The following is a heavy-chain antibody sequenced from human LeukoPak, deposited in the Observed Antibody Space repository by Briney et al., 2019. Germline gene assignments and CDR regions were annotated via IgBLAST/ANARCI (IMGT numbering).Heavy chain of an antibody. CDR2: ISSSTSYI. Sequence: GGSLRLSCAASGFTFSSYSMDWIRQAPGKGLEWVSSISSSTSYIYYADSVKGRFTISKDNAKNSLYLQMNSLRAEDTAVYYCARAGGSTVSHSDYWGQGTLVTVSS. J-gene: IGHJ4*02. D-gene: IGHD4-17*01. CDR3: ARAGGSTVSHSDY. V-gene: IGHV3-21*01. CDR1: GFTFSSYS.